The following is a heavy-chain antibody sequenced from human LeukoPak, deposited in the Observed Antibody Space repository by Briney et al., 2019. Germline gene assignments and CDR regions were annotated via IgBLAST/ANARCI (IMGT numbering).Heavy chain of an antibody. CDR1: GYTFTSYW. CDR2: IYPGDSDT. J-gene: IGHJ4*02. Sequence: GESLKISCKGSGYTFTSYWIAWVRQTPGKGLELMGIIYPGDSDTRYNPSFQGQVTISVDKSINTAYLRWNSLKASDTAMYYCARRGGYSITWGYLDYWDQGTLVTVSS. V-gene: IGHV5-51*01. D-gene: IGHD6-13*01. CDR3: ARRGGYSITWGYLDY.